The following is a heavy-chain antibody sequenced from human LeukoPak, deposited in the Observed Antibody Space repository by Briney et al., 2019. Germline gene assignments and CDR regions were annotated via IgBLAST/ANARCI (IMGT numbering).Heavy chain of an antibody. CDR2: IRGKPYSDTT. CDR1: GFALSDHY. V-gene: IGHV3-72*01. D-gene: IGHD3-22*01. J-gene: IGHJ3*02. Sequence: GGSLRLSCAASGFALSDHYMDWVRRAPGKGLEWVARIRGKPYSDTTEYAASVRGRFTISRDDSKNSLYLQMNSLKTEDTAVYYCTSYDSSGYYGGAFDIWGQGTMVTVSS. CDR3: TSYDSSGYYGGAFDI.